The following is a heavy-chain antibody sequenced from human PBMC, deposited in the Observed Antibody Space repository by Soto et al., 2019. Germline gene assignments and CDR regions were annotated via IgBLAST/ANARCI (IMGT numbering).Heavy chain of an antibody. CDR2: IHHFTSS. D-gene: IGHD3-9*01. CDR3: ARHIRNYDVLNGYYSRVFDGFDI. CDR1: GDSITTEGYA. Sequence: QLQLQESGSGLVKPSQTLSLTCDVTGDSITTEGYAWSWIRQLPGMGLQWIGHIHHFTSSSYNPTLKSRVTLSVDTSKNQISLQLHSVTAADTAIYYCARHIRNYDVLNGYYSRVFDGFDIWGQGKMVTVSS. J-gene: IGHJ3*02. V-gene: IGHV4-30-2*01.